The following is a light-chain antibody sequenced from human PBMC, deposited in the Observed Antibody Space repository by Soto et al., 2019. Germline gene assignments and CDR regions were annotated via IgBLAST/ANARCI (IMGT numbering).Light chain of an antibody. CDR1: QSVSSY. Sequence: EILFRQSPATLSLSPGERATLSCRASQSVSSYLAWHQQKPGQAPRLLIYDASNRATGIPARFSGSGSGTDFTLTISSLEPEDFAVYYCQQRSSLPITFGQGTRLEI. J-gene: IGKJ5*01. V-gene: IGKV3-11*01. CDR2: DAS. CDR3: QQRSSLPIT.